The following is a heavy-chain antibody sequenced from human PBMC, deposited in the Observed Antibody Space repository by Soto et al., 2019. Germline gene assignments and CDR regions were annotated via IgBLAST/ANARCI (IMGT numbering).Heavy chain of an antibody. J-gene: IGHJ3*02. CDR2: IKQDGTEK. CDR3: ARGDTPMITGMDSFDI. V-gene: IGHV3-7*01. Sequence: GGSLRLSCAASGFTFSGYWMNWVRQAPGKGLEWVANIKQDGTEKNYVDSVKGRFTISRDNARNSLYPQMDSLRAEDTAVYFCARGDTPMITGMDSFDIWGQGTMVTVSS. D-gene: IGHD5-18*01. CDR1: GFTFSGYW.